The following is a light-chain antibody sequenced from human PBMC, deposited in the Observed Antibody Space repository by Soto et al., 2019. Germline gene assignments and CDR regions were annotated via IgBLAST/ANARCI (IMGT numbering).Light chain of an antibody. Sequence: QSALTQPPSVSGSPGQSVTVSCTGTTSDIGGYKYVSWYQQLPGKAPKLMIFDVTKRPSGVPDRFSGSNSGNTASLTISGFQAEDEAIYYCCSYARTTHVFGTGTKLTVL. CDR2: DVT. J-gene: IGLJ1*01. CDR1: TSDIGGYKY. CDR3: CSYARTTHV. V-gene: IGLV2-11*01.